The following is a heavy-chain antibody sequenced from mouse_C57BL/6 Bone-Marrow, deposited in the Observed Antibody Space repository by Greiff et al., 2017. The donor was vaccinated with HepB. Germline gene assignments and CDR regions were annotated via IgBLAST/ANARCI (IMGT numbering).Heavy chain of an antibody. CDR1: GYSFTDYN. Sequence: EVKVVESGPELVKPGASVKISCKASGYSFTDYNMNWVKQSNGKSLEWIGVINPNYGTTSYNQKFKGKATLTVDQSSSTAYMQLNSLTSEDSAVYYCARQDYGSSYWYFDVWGTGTTVTVSS. CDR2: INPNYGTT. CDR3: ARQDYGSSYWYFDV. V-gene: IGHV1-39*01. D-gene: IGHD1-1*01. J-gene: IGHJ1*03.